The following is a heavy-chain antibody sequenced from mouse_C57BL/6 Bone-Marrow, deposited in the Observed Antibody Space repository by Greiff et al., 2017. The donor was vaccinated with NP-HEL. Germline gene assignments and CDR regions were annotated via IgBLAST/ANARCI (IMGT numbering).Heavy chain of an antibody. V-gene: IGHV5-4*01. CDR3: AREIGYYGSSYDFDY. J-gene: IGHJ2*01. Sequence: EVKLMESGGGLVKPGGSLKLSCAASGFTFSSYAMSWVRQTPEKRLEWVATISDGGSYTYYPDNVKGRFTISRDNAKNNLYLQMSHLKSEDTAMYYCAREIGYYGSSYDFDYWGQGTTLTVSS. CDR2: ISDGGSYT. D-gene: IGHD1-1*01. CDR1: GFTFSSYA.